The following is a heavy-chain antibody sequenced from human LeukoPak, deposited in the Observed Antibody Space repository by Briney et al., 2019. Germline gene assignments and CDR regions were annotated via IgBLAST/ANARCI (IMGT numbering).Heavy chain of an antibody. CDR2: ISSSSSYI. V-gene: IGHV3-21*05. Sequence: GGSLRLSCAASGFTFSSYEMNWVRQAPGKGLEWVSYISSSSSYIYYADSVKGRFTISRDNAKNSLYLQMNSLRAEDTAVYYCASHDFWSGYHDAFDIWGQGTMVTVSS. CDR1: GFTFSSYE. CDR3: ASHDFWSGYHDAFDI. J-gene: IGHJ3*02. D-gene: IGHD3-3*01.